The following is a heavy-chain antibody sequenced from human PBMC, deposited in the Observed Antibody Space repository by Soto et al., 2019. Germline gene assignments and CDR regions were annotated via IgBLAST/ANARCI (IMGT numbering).Heavy chain of an antibody. CDR3: ARVKRRAHYYFWSGSRLNWFDS. CDR1: GYTFTGYY. CDR2: INPNSGGT. Sequence: GASVKVSCKASGYTFTGYYMHWVRQAPGQGLEWMGWINPNSGGTNYAQKFQGRVTMTRDTSISTAYMELSRLRSDDTAVYYCARVKRRAHYYFWSGSRLNWFDSWGQGTLVTVSS. J-gene: IGHJ5*01. D-gene: IGHD3-3*01. V-gene: IGHV1-2*02.